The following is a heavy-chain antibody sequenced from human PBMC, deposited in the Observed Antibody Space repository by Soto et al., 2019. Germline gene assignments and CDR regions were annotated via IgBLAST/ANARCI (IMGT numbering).Heavy chain of an antibody. CDR2: IYWDDDK. CDR1: GFSLSTSGVG. Sequence: QITLKESGPTLVKPTQTLTLTCTFSGFSLSTSGVGVGWIRQPPGKALEWLALIYWDDDKSYSPSLKSRLTITNDTSKNRVVLTMTNMDPVDTATYYCAHTIYDFWSGSRYYGMDVWGQGTTVTVSS. D-gene: IGHD3-3*01. J-gene: IGHJ6*02. CDR3: AHTIYDFWSGSRYYGMDV. V-gene: IGHV2-5*02.